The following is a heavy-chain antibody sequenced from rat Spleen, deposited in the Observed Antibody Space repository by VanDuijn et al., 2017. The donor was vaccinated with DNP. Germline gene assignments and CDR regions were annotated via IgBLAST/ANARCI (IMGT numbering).Heavy chain of an antibody. CDR2: ISYAGGST. CDR3: AKNSGYYFDY. V-gene: IGHV5-20*01. J-gene: IGHJ2*01. Sequence: EVQLVESGGGVVQPGRALKLSCAASGFTFSDYYMAWVRQAPTKGLELVAYISYAGGSTYHGDSVKGRFTISRDNAKSSLYLQMNSLKSEDTATYYCAKNSGYYFDYWGQGVMVTVSS. CDR1: GFTFSDYY. D-gene: IGHD4-3*01.